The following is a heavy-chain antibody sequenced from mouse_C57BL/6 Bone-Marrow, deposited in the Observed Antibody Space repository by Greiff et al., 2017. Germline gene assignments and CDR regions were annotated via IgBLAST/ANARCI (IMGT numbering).Heavy chain of an antibody. D-gene: IGHD2-4*01. Sequence: VQLQQSGAELVRPGTSVKVSCKASGYAFTNYLIEWVKQRPGQGLEWIGVINPGSGGTNYNEKFKGKATLTADKSSSTAYMQLSSLTSEDSAVYFCARSGAMIRYFDVWGTGTTVTVSS. CDR2: INPGSGGT. V-gene: IGHV1-54*01. CDR3: ARSGAMIRYFDV. J-gene: IGHJ1*03. CDR1: GYAFTNYL.